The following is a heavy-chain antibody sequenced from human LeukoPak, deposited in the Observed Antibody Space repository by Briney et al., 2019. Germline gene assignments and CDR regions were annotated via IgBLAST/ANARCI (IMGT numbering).Heavy chain of an antibody. V-gene: IGHV3-21*01. CDR3: AKKGDYGYYFDY. Sequence: GGSLRLSCAASGFTFSSYSMNWVRQAPGKGLEWVSSISSSSSYIYYADSVKGRFTISRDNAKNSLYLQMNSLRAEDTAVYYCAKKGDYGYYFDYWGQGTLVTVSS. J-gene: IGHJ4*02. CDR2: ISSSSSYI. CDR1: GFTFSSYS. D-gene: IGHD3-10*01.